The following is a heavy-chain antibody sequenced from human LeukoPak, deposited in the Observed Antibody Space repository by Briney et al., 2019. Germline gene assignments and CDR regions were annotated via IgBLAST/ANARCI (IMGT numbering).Heavy chain of an antibody. V-gene: IGHV4-4*07. CDR2: IYTSGST. Sequence: SETLSLTCTASGGSTSSYYWSWIRQPAGKGLEWIGRIYTSGSTNYNPSLKSRVTMSVDTSKNQFSLKLSSVTAADTAVYYCAGTYYYDSSGPSSFDYWGQGTLVTVSS. J-gene: IGHJ4*02. D-gene: IGHD3-22*01. CDR3: AGTYYYDSSGPSSFDY. CDR1: GGSTSSYY.